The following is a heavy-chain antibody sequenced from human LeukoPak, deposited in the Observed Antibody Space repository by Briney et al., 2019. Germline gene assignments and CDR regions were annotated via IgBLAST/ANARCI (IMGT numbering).Heavy chain of an antibody. J-gene: IGHJ4*02. V-gene: IGHV3-15*01. CDR3: AADTPVPLAQIDY. Sequence: GGSLRLSCAVSGFTFTNAWMNWVRQAPGKGLEWVGRVRAKTDGGTTEYAAPVKGRFSISRDDSTNTVYLQMNSLITEDTAIYYCAADTPVPLAQIDYWGQGAQVTVSS. D-gene: IGHD2/OR15-2a*01. CDR2: VRAKTDGGTT. CDR1: GFTFTNAW.